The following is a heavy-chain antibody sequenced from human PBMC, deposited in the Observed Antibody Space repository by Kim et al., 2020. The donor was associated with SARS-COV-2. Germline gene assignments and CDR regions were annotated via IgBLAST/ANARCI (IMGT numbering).Heavy chain of an antibody. CDR3: AKSLGSGWHYFDY. Sequence: GGSLRLSCAASGFTFDDYAMHWVRQAPGKSLEWVSGISWNSGNMGYADSVKGRFTISRDNAKNSLYLQMNSLRAEDTALYYCAKSLGSGWHYFDYWGQGT. J-gene: IGHJ4*02. D-gene: IGHD6-19*01. V-gene: IGHV3-9*01. CDR1: GFTFDDYA. CDR2: ISWNSGNM.